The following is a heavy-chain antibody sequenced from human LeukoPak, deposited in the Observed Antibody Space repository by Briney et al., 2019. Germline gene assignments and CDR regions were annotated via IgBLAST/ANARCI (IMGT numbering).Heavy chain of an antibody. CDR1: GFTSCSYG. V-gene: IGHV3-23*01. CDR3: ARSHSSADPEFDY. Sequence: GGSLRLSCAASGFTSCSYGMSWVRQAPGKGLELVSTLSGSGVSTYYADPVKGRFTISRDSSSNTLLLQMNSLRAEGTAVYYCARSHSSADPEFDYWGQGTLVTVSS. J-gene: IGHJ4*02. CDR2: LSGSGVST. D-gene: IGHD6-19*01.